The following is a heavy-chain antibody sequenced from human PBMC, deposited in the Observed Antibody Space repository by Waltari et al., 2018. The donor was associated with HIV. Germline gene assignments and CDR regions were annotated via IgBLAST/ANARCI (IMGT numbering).Heavy chain of an antibody. CDR3: TVSSQIEYKY. V-gene: IGHV3-73*01. CDR2: IRTKANNYAT. D-gene: IGHD1-20*01. Sequence: EVQLVESGGGLVQHGEYLKLSCAASGFIFSEAAMHWVRQAPGQVLEWVVRIRTKANNYATSYGASVKGRFTISRDDSSNTTFLQMNSLKIDDTAVYYCTVSSQIEYKYWGQGTLVTVSS. J-gene: IGHJ4*02. CDR1: GFIFSEAA.